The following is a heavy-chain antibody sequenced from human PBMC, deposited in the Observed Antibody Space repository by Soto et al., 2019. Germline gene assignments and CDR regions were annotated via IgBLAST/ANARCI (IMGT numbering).Heavy chain of an antibody. CDR3: ARAGGDLYSSSSRSRIDV. V-gene: IGHV1-46*01. CDR1: GFTVSSNY. D-gene: IGHD6-6*01. J-gene: IGHJ6*02. CDR2: INPSGGST. Sequence: GGSLRLSCAASGFTVSSNYMSWVRQAPGQGLEWMGIINPSGGSTSYAQKFQGRVTMTRDTSTSTVYMELSSLRSEDTAVYYCARAGGDLYSSSSRSRIDVWGQGTTVTVSS.